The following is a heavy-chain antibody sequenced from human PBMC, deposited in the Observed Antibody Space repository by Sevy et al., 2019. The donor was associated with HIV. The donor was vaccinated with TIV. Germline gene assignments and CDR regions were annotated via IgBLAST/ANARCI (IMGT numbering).Heavy chain of an antibody. CDR2: MWYDGSNE. CDR1: GFTLSNNH. CDR3: ARDNLALDV. Sequence: GGSVRLSCAASGFTLSNNHMHWVRQAPGKGLEWVAAMWYDGSNEYYADSVKGRFTISRDNSKNTLDLQMNSLRAEDTAVYYCARDNLALDVWGQGTTVTVSS. V-gene: IGHV3-33*01. J-gene: IGHJ6*02.